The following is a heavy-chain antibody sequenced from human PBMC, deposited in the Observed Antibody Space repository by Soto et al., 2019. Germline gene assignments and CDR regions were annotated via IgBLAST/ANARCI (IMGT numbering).Heavy chain of an antibody. V-gene: IGHV4-34*01. J-gene: IGHJ5*02. Sequence: SETLSLTCAVDSGSFSTYYCSWTRQPPGKGLEWIGEIHPSGDTDYNPSLSNRVTISLDTSKNQFSLKLTSVTAADTAVYFCSRGGDPHKGGPTWGQGTLVTVAS. D-gene: IGHD1-26*01. CDR1: SGSFSTYY. CDR3: SRGGDPHKGGPT. CDR2: IHPSGDT.